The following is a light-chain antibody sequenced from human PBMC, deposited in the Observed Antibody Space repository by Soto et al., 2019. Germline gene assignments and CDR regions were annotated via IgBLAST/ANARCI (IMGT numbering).Light chain of an antibody. CDR3: QQRSSWPLT. Sequence: EIVLTQSPATLSLSRGEGATLSCRASQSVSSYLSWYQQKPGQAPRLLIYDASNRATGIPARFSGSGSGTDFTLTISSLQSEDFAVYYCQQRSSWPLTFGGGTKVDI. CDR2: DAS. J-gene: IGKJ4*01. CDR1: QSVSSY. V-gene: IGKV3-11*01.